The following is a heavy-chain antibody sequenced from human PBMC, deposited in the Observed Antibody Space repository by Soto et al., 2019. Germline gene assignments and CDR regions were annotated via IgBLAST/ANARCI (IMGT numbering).Heavy chain of an antibody. Sequence: SETLSLTCTVSGGSISSYYWSWIRQPPGKGLEYIGYIYYSGSTNYNPSLKSRVTISVDTSKNQFSLKLSSVTAADTAVYYCARDLGSAAFDSWGQGTRVTVAS. CDR3: ARDLGSAAFDS. CDR2: IYYSGST. D-gene: IGHD1-26*01. CDR1: GGSISSYY. J-gene: IGHJ3*02. V-gene: IGHV4-59*01.